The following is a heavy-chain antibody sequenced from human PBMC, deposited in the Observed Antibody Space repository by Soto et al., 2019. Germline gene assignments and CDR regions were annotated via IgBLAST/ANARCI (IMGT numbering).Heavy chain of an antibody. Sequence: GGSLRLSCAASGFTFSSNYMSWVRQAPGKGLEWVSVIYSGGSTYYADSVKGRFTISRDNSKNTLCLQMNSLRAEDTAVYYCARSSLNIVVVVADAFDIWGQGTMVTVSS. D-gene: IGHD2-15*01. V-gene: IGHV3-66*01. CDR1: GFTFSSNY. CDR2: IYSGGST. CDR3: ARSSLNIVVVVADAFDI. J-gene: IGHJ3*02.